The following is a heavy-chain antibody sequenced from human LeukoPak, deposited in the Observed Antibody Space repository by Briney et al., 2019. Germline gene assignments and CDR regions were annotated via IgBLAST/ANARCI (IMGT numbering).Heavy chain of an antibody. CDR1: GFTFSSYA. Sequence: GGSLRLSCAASGFTFSSYAMHWVRQAPGKGLEWVAVISYDGSNKYYADSVKGRFTISRDNSKNTLYLQMNSLRAEDTAVYYCARPSQDIVVVPAAVPIGTWFDPWGQGTLVTVSS. J-gene: IGHJ5*02. CDR3: ARPSQDIVVVPAAVPIGTWFDP. D-gene: IGHD2-2*01. CDR2: ISYDGSNK. V-gene: IGHV3-30*04.